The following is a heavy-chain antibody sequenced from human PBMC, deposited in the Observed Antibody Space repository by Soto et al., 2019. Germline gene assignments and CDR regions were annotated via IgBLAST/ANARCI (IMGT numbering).Heavy chain of an antibody. CDR1: GYTLTELS. V-gene: IGHV1-24*01. J-gene: IGHJ6*02. CDR2: FDPEDGET. Sequence: GASVKVSCKVSGYTLTELSMHWVRQAPGEGLEWMGGFDPEDGETIYAQKFQGRVTMTEDTSTDTAYMELSSLRSEDTAVYYCATAPYTIFGVVNYYYYYGMDVWGQGTTVTSP. D-gene: IGHD3-3*01. CDR3: ATAPYTIFGVVNYYYYYGMDV.